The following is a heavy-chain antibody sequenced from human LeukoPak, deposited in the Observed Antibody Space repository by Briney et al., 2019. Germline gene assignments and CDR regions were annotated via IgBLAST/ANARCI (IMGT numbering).Heavy chain of an antibody. CDR1: EYTFTSYD. D-gene: IGHD3-10*01. V-gene: IGHV1-8*02. CDR2: MNPNSGNT. Sequence: ASVKVSCKASEYTFTSYDINWVRQATGQGLEWMGWMNPNSGNTGYAQKFQGRVTMTRDTSTSTVYMELSSLRSEDTAVYYCASGITMVRGYYMDVWGKGTTVTISS. J-gene: IGHJ6*03. CDR3: ASGITMVRGYYMDV.